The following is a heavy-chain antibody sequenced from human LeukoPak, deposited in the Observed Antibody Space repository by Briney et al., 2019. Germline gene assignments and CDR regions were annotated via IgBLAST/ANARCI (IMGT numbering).Heavy chain of an antibody. Sequence: GGSLRLSCAASGFTFDDYGMSWVRQAPGKGLEWVSVIYSGDNTYYADSVKGRFTISRDISKNTLCLQMNSLRAEDTATYYCARDTGSGYCSGGRCRGAFDIWGQGTTVTVSS. V-gene: IGHV3-53*01. J-gene: IGHJ3*02. CDR1: GFTFDDYG. CDR2: IYSGDNT. D-gene: IGHD2-15*01. CDR3: ARDTGSGYCSGGRCRGAFDI.